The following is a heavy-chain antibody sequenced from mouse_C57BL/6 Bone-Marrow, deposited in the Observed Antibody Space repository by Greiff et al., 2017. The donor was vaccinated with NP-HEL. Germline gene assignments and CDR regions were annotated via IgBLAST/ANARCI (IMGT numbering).Heavy chain of an antibody. CDR3: ARHFKLSSFDY. CDR1: GFTFSSYG. D-gene: IGHD1-1*01. Sequence: EVQLVESGGDLVKPGGSLKLSCAASGFTFSSYGMSWVRQTPDKRLEWVATISSGGSYTYYLDSVKGRFTISRDNAKNTLYLQMSSLKSEDTAMYYCARHFKLSSFDYWGQGTTLTVSS. J-gene: IGHJ2*01. CDR2: ISSGGSYT. V-gene: IGHV5-6*01.